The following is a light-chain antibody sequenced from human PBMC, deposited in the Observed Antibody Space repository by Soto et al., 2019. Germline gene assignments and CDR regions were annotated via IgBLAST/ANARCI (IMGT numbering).Light chain of an antibody. CDR2: DAS. V-gene: IGKV3-20*01. CDR3: QQYGNSPSVT. J-gene: IGKJ5*01. Sequence: DIVLTQSPGALSLSPGERATLSCRASQSVSSYLAWYQQKPGQAPRLLIYDASIRATGIPDRFSGSASGTAFTLTISRLEPEDFAVYYCQQYGNSPSVTFGQGTRLEIK. CDR1: QSVSSY.